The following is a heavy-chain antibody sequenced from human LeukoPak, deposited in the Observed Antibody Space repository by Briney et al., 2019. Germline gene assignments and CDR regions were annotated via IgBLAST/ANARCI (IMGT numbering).Heavy chain of an antibody. CDR1: SYSISSGYY. Sequence: SETLSLTCTVSSYSISSGYYWGWIRQPPGKGLEWIGNIYHSGNTYYKPSLKSQVSISIDTSKNQFSLRLTSVTAADTAVYFCARQTGSGLFILPGGQGTLVTVSS. CDR3: ARQTGSGLFILP. V-gene: IGHV4-38-2*02. D-gene: IGHD3/OR15-3a*01. CDR2: IYHSGNT. J-gene: IGHJ4*02.